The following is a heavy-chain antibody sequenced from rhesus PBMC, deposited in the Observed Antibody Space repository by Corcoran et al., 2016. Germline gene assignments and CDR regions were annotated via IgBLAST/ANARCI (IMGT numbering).Heavy chain of an antibody. Sequence: QVPLQESGPGLVKPSETLSLTCAVSGGSISSSNWWSWICQPPGKGLEWIGYISGSSGSTYYNPSLKSRVTISTDTSKNQFSLKLSSVTAADTAVYYCARKSPATYFDYWGQGVLVTVSS. CDR3: ARKSPATYFDY. J-gene: IGHJ4*01. V-gene: IGHV4-65*01. CDR1: GGSISSSNW. CDR2: ISGSSGST.